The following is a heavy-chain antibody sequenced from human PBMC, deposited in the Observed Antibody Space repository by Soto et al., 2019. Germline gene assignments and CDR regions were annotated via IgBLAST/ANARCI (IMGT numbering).Heavy chain of an antibody. V-gene: IGHV3-30-3*01. D-gene: IGHD6-19*01. Sequence: QVQLVESGGGVVQPGRSLRLSCAASGFTFSSYAMHWVRQAPGKGLEWVAVIAYDGSNKYYADSVKGRFTISRDNSKNTLYRQMNSLRAEDTAMYYCARDLADSSGWYGAWYFDLWGRGTLVTVSS. CDR2: IAYDGSNK. J-gene: IGHJ2*01. CDR1: GFTFSSYA. CDR3: ARDLADSSGWYGAWYFDL.